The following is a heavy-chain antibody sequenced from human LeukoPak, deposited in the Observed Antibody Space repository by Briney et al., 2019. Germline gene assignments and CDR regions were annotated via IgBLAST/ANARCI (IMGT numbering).Heavy chain of an antibody. CDR3: ARGPTDFDASDI. CDR1: GFIFKSYS. Sequence: GGSLRLSCAASGFIFKSYSMSWVRQAPGKGLESVAHIKHDESETYYVDTVRGRFIISRDNAKNSLYLQMNSLRVEDTAVYHCARGPTDFDASDIWGHGTLVTVSS. CDR2: IKHDESET. V-gene: IGHV3-7*01. J-gene: IGHJ3*02.